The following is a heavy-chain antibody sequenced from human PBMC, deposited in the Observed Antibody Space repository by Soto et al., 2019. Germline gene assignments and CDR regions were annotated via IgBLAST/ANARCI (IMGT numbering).Heavy chain of an antibody. V-gene: IGHV1-8*01. J-gene: IGHJ5*02. D-gene: IGHD6-13*01. Sequence: QVQLVQSGAEVKKPGASVKVSCKASGYTFTSDDINWVRQATGQGLEWMGWMNPYSGDTGYAQKFQGRVTMTRDTSISTAYMELSSLSSEDTAVYYWARGAAAAGTDWLDPWGQGTLVTVSS. CDR3: ARGAAAAGTDWLDP. CDR1: GYTFTSDD. CDR2: MNPYSGDT.